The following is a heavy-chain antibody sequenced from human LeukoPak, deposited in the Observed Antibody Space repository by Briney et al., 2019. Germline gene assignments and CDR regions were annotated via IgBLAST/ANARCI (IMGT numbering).Heavy chain of an antibody. V-gene: IGHV3-53*01. CDR2: IYSGGST. D-gene: IGHD3-22*01. Sequence: GGSLRLSCAASGFTVSSNYMSWVRQAPGKGLEWVSAIYSGGSTYYADSVKGRFTISRDNSKNTRYLQMNSLRAEDTAVYYCAREGGPYYYDSSGYYYDYWGQGTLVTVSS. J-gene: IGHJ4*02. CDR1: GFTVSSNY. CDR3: AREGGPYYYDSSGYYYDY.